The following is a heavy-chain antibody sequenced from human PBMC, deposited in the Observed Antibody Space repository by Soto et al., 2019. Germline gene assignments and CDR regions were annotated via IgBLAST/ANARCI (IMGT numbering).Heavy chain of an antibody. CDR3: ARSVGSGTGFDY. CDR1: GYTFSNYG. Sequence: QIQLVQSAAEVLKPGASVKVSCKASGYTFSNYGISWVRPAPGQGLEWTAWISGYNGDTKTAQSLQGRVTVTTDTSTSTAYMELRSLRSDDTAIYYCARSVGSGTGFDYWGQGTLVTVSS. CDR2: ISGYNGDT. J-gene: IGHJ4*02. V-gene: IGHV1-18*01. D-gene: IGHD2-15*01.